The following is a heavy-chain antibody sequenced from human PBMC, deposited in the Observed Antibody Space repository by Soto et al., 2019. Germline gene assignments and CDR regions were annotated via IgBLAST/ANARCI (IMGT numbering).Heavy chain of an antibody. D-gene: IGHD3-3*01. CDR1: GGTISGYY. CDR3: ARGQRFSDRFDP. J-gene: IGHJ5*02. Sequence: SETLSLTCSVSGGTISGYYWTWIRQPAGKGLEWIGRIYSSGNTKYNPSLQSRVTMSLDTSNNQFSLRLTSVTAADTAVYYCARGQRFSDRFDPWGQGTLVTAPQ. V-gene: IGHV4-4*07. CDR2: IYSSGNT.